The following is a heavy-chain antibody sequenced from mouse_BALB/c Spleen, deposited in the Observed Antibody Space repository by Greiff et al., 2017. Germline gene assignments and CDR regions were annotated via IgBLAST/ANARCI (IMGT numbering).Heavy chain of an antibody. CDR3: AREGNPSFDY. D-gene: IGHD2-1*01. J-gene: IGHJ2*01. CDR1: GYTFTSYW. Sequence: QVQLQQSGAELAKPGASVKMSCKASGYTFTSYWMHWVKQRPGQGLEWIGYINPSTGYTEYNQKFKDKATLTADKSSSTAYMQLSSLTSEDSAVYYCAREGNPSFDYWGQGTTLTVSS. V-gene: IGHV1-7*01. CDR2: INPSTGYT.